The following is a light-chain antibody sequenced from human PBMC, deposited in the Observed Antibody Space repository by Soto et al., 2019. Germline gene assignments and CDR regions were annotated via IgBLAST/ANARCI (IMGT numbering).Light chain of an antibody. Sequence: QSALTLPPSASGSPGQSVTISCTGANSDVGSYNYVSWYQQQLRKAPKLMIYEVNERPSGVPDRFAGSKSGNTASLTVSGRQAEDEADYYCSSYGGTNTRYLFGSGTKVTVL. V-gene: IGLV2-8*01. J-gene: IGLJ1*01. CDR1: NSDVGSYNY. CDR2: EVN. CDR3: SSYGGTNTRYL.